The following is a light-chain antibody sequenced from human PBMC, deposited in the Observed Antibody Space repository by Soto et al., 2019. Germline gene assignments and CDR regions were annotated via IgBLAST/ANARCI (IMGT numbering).Light chain of an antibody. J-gene: IGLJ3*02. CDR2: DVS. CDR3: CSYAGSYTWV. V-gene: IGLV2-11*01. Sequence: QSALTQPRSVSGSPGQSVTISCTGTSRNVGDYNFVSWYQHHPGKAPKLMIYDVSKRPSGVPDRFSGSKSGNTASLTISGLQAEDEADYYCCSYAGSYTWVFGGGTKLTVL. CDR1: SRNVGDYNF.